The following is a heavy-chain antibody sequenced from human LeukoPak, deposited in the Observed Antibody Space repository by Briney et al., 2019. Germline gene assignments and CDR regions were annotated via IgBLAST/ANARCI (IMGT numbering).Heavy chain of an antibody. D-gene: IGHD1-1*01. Sequence: GGSLRLSCAASGFTFSDSYMTWIRQAPGKGLEWVSYISVSSTSTNYADSVKGRFSISRDDAKNSLYLEMNGLRADDTAVYYCAKGHTTLALGGQGTLVTVSS. CDR1: GFTFSDSY. CDR2: ISVSSTST. CDR3: AKGHTTLAL. J-gene: IGHJ4*02. V-gene: IGHV3-11*05.